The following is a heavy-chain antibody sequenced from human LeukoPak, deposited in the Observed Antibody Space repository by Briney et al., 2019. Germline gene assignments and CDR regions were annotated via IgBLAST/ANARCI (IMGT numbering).Heavy chain of an antibody. J-gene: IGHJ3*02. CDR2: IYTSGST. V-gene: IGHV4-4*09. Sequence: SETLSLTCTVSGGSISSYYWSWIRQPPGKGLEWIGYIYTSGSTSYNPSLKSRVTISVDTSKNQFSLKLSSVTAADTAVYYCARHPYCGGNCYSFHAFDIWGQGTQVTVSP. CDR3: ARHPYCGGNCYSFHAFDI. D-gene: IGHD2-21*02. CDR1: GGSISSYY.